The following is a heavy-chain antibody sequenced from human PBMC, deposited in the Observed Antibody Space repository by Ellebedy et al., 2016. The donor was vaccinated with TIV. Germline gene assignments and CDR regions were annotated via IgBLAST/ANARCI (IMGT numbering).Heavy chain of an antibody. CDR3: ARHVYYYGSDQGIDY. Sequence: MPSETLSLTCTVSGGSISSYYWSWIRQPPGKGLEWIGYIYYSGSNNYNPSLKSRVTISVDTYKNQFSLKLSSVTAADTAVYYCARHVYYYGSDQGIDYWGQGTLVTVSS. CDR2: IYYSGSN. D-gene: IGHD3-10*01. CDR1: GGSISSYY. V-gene: IGHV4-59*08. J-gene: IGHJ4*02.